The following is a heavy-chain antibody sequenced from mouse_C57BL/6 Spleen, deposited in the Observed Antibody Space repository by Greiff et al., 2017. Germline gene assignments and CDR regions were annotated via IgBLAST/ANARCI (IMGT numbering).Heavy chain of an antibody. J-gene: IGHJ3*01. CDR3: ARDSSGLGAWFAY. CDR2: IDPSDSYT. Sequence: QVQLQQPGAELVMPGASVKLSCKASGYTFTSYWMHWVKPRPGQGLEWIGEIDPSDSYTNYNQKFKGKSTLTVDKSSSTAYMQLSSLTSEDSAVYYCARDSSGLGAWFAYWGQGTLVTVSA. D-gene: IGHD3-2*02. CDR1: GYTFTSYW. V-gene: IGHV1-69*01.